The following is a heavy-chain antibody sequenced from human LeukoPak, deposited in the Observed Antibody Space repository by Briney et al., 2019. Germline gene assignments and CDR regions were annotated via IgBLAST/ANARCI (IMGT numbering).Heavy chain of an antibody. Sequence: GASVKVSCKASGYTFTSYGISWVRQAPGQGLEWMGWISAYNGNTNYAQKLQGRVTMTTDTSTSTAYMVLRSLRSDDTAVYYCARDAYGDYAPDYFDYWGKGTLVTVSS. CDR1: GYTFTSYG. D-gene: IGHD4-17*01. J-gene: IGHJ4*02. CDR3: ARDAYGDYAPDYFDY. V-gene: IGHV1-18*01. CDR2: ISAYNGNT.